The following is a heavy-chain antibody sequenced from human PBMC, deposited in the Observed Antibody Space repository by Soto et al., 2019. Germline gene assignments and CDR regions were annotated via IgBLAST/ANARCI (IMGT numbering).Heavy chain of an antibody. J-gene: IGHJ4*02. CDR3: ARRGYSGNENDY. V-gene: IGHV5-10-1*01. CDR2: IDPSDSYT. D-gene: IGHD5-12*01. Sequence: GESLKISCKGSGYSFTSYWINWVRQMPGKGLEWMGRIDPSDSYTNYSPSFQGHVTISADKSISTAYLQWSSLEASDTAMYYCARRGYSGNENDYWGQGTLVTVS. CDR1: GYSFTSYW.